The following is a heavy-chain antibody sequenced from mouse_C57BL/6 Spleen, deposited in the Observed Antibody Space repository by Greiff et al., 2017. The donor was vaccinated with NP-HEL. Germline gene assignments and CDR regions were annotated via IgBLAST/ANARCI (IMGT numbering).Heavy chain of an antibody. CDR1: GYTFTDYY. Sequence: QVQLQQSGAELVRPGASVKLSCKASGYTFTDYYINWVKQRPGQGLEWIARIYPGSGNTYYNEKFKGKATLTAEKSSSTAYMQLSSLTSEDSAVYFCARPHYYGSEFYAMDYWGQGTSVTVSS. D-gene: IGHD1-1*01. V-gene: IGHV1-76*01. J-gene: IGHJ4*01. CDR2: IYPGSGNT. CDR3: ARPHYYGSEFYAMDY.